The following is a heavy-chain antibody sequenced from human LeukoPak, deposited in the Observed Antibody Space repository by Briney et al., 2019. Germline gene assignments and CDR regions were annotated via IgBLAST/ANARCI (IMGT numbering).Heavy chain of an antibody. Sequence: SETLSLTCTVSGSSISSSSYYWGWIRQPPGKGLEWIGSIYYSGSTYYNPSLKSRVTISVDTSKNQFSLKLSSVTAADTAVYYCARDGTTGGYYLDYWGQGTLVTVSS. V-gene: IGHV4-39*02. D-gene: IGHD1-1*01. CDR1: GSSISSSSYY. J-gene: IGHJ4*02. CDR3: ARDGTTGGYYLDY. CDR2: IYYSGST.